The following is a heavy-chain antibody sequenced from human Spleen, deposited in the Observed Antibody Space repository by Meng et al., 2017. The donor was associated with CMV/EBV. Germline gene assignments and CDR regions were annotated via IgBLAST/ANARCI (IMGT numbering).Heavy chain of an antibody. CDR2: INPNSGET. D-gene: IGHD3-22*01. CDR1: GYTFTAHF. Sequence: ASVKVSCKASGYTFTAHFLHWVRQAPGQGLEWMGWINPNSGETNYQRKFQGRLRLTRETSISTAYMELSSLRSENTAVYYCASDWGSGSTYYYYYGMDVWCQGTTVSLL. J-gene: IGHJ6*02. CDR3: ASDWGSGSTYYYYYGMDV. V-gene: IGHV1-2*02.